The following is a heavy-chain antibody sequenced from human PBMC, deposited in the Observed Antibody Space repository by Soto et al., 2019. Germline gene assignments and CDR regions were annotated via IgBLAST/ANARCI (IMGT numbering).Heavy chain of an antibody. CDR2: INPSGGST. CDR1: GYTFASHD. D-gene: IGHD6-19*01. CDR3: ADHSSGWGGAFDI. J-gene: IGHJ3*02. V-gene: IGHV1-46*01. Sequence: ASVKVCWNASGYTFASHDMHWMRQAPGQGLEWMGIINPSGGSTSYAQKFQGRVTMTRDTSTSTVYMELRSLRSDDTAVYYCADHSSGWGGAFDIWGQGTMVTVSS.